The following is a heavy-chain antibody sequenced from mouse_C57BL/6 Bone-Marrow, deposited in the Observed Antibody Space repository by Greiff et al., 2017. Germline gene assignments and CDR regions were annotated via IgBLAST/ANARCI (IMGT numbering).Heavy chain of an antibody. CDR1: GYTFTGYW. J-gene: IGHJ3*01. V-gene: IGHV1-9*01. Sequence: VQLQQSGAELMKPGASVKLSCKATGYTFTGYWIAWVKPRPGHGLEWIGEILPGSGSPNYNEKFKGKAPFTADTSSTTASMQLSSLTTEDSAIYCCARGIYYDLGFAYWGQGTLVTVSA. CDR2: ILPGSGSP. D-gene: IGHD2-4*01. CDR3: ARGIYYDLGFAY.